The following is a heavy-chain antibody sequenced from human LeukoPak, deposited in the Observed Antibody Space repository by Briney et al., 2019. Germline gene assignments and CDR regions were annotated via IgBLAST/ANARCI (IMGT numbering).Heavy chain of an antibody. CDR2: FSGSGGST. J-gene: IGHJ5*02. CDR1: GFPFSSYA. V-gene: IGHV3-23*01. D-gene: IGHD6-13*01. CDR3: AKAGYSSSWSWFDP. Sequence: GGSLRLSCAASGFPFSSYAMSWVRQAPGKGLEWVSSFSGSGGSTYYADSVKGRFTISRDNSKNTLYLQMNSLRAEDTAVYYCAKAGYSSSWSWFDPWGQGTLVTVSS.